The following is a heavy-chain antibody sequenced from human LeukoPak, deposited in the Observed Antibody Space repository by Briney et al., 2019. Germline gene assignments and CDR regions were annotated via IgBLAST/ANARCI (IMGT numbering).Heavy chain of an antibody. J-gene: IGHJ3*01. CDR2: IGRSNDNV. D-gene: IGHD2-2*01. V-gene: IGHV3-48*03. CDR1: GFTFSSYE. CDR3: AREIPATRGDAFDV. Sequence: GFLRLSCVASGFTFSSYELNWVRQAPGKGLEWLSYIGRSNDNVKYAGSVRGRFTVYRDNAKDSLYLQMNSLRVEDTAVYFCAREIPATRGDAFDVWGQGTVVTVSS.